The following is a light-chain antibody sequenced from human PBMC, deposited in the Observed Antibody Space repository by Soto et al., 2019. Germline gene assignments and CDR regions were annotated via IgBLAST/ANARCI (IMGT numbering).Light chain of an antibody. CDR2: SAS. V-gene: IGKV1-39*01. J-gene: IGKJ2*03. Sequence: DIQMTQSPSSVSASIGDTVTITCRASQDINGYLNWYQQKPGEVPKLLIYSASSLHSGVPSRFTGSGSETDVTLTIRSLQPEDFATYYCQHAYVAPYSFGQGTKV. CDR1: QDINGY. CDR3: QHAYVAPYS.